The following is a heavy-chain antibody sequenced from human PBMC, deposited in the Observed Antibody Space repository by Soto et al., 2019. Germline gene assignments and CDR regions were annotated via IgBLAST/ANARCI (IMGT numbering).Heavy chain of an antibody. V-gene: IGHV3-30*18. J-gene: IGHJ3*02. CDR3: AKDRRLAVAGGYAFDI. D-gene: IGHD6-19*01. CDR1: GFTFSSYG. Sequence: QVQLVESGGGVVQPGRSLRLSCAASGFTFSSYGMHWVRQAPGKGLQWVAVISYDGSNKNYADSVKGRFTISRDNSKNTLYLQMNSLRAEDTAVYYCAKDRRLAVAGGYAFDIWGQGTMVTVSS. CDR2: ISYDGSNK.